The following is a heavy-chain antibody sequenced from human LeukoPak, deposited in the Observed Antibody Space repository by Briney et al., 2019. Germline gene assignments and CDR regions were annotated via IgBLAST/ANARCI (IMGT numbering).Heavy chain of an antibody. D-gene: IGHD6-19*01. CDR2: IYYSGST. CDR1: GGSISSYY. J-gene: IGHJ3*02. CDR3: ARDLTRVAADAFDI. Sequence: PSETLSLTCTVSGGSISSYYWSWIRQPPGKGLEWIGYIYYSGSTNYNPSLKSRVTISVDTSKNQFSLKLSSVTAADTAVYYCARDLTRVAADAFDIWGQGTMVTVSS. V-gene: IGHV4-59*01.